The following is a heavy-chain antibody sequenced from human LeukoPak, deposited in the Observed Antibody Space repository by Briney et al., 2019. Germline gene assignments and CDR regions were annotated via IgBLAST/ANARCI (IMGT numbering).Heavy chain of an antibody. V-gene: IGHV7-4-1*02. Sequence: ASVKVSCKASGYTFTDDYVHWVRQAPGQGLEWMGWINTNTGNPTYAQGFTGRFVFSLDTSVSTAYLQISSLKAEDTAVYYCARDMTTVTTYWFDPWGQGTLVTVSS. D-gene: IGHD4-17*01. J-gene: IGHJ5*02. CDR3: ARDMTTVTTYWFDP. CDR2: INTNTGNP. CDR1: GYTFTDDY.